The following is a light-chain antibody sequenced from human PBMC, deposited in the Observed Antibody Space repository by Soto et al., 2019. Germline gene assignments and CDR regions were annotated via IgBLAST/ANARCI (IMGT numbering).Light chain of an antibody. J-gene: IGKJ1*01. CDR1: QTINNW. Sequence: DVQMTQSPSTLSAFVGDRVTLTCRASQTINNWLAWYQQKPGKAPKLLIYKVSSLESGVPSRFSGGGSGTEFTLTINNLQPDDFATYYCQEYNSYWTFGQGTKVEIK. CDR3: QEYNSYWT. CDR2: KVS. V-gene: IGKV1-5*03.